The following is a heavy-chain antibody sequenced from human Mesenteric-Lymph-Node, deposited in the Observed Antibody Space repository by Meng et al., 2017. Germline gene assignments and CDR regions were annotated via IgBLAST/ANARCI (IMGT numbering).Heavy chain of an antibody. CDR3: VSGRGWISAY. D-gene: IGHD6-19*01. Sequence: GGSLRLSCAASGVPFTTYGLQWVRQAPGKGLEWVALIRFDGITTYYADSVKGRFTISRDISKNTLDPQMSSLRAEDTAVYYCVSGRGWISAYWGQGTLVTVPQ. CDR1: GVPFTTYG. CDR2: IRFDGITT. J-gene: IGHJ4*02. V-gene: IGHV3-30*02.